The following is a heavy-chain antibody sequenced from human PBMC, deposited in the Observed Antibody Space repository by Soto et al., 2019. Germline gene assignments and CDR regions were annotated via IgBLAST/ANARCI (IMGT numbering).Heavy chain of an antibody. CDR1: GGTFSNDA. D-gene: IGHD7-27*01. CDR2: IIPIYGTT. V-gene: IGHV1-69*13. J-gene: IGHJ6*02. Sequence: VASVKVSCKTSGGTFSNDAISWVRQAPGQGLEWMGGIIPIYGTTHYAQKFQGRVKLSADESTGTAYMELSSLRSEDTGVYYCARDGMGTIVGGMDVWGQGTTVTVSS. CDR3: ARDGMGTIVGGMDV.